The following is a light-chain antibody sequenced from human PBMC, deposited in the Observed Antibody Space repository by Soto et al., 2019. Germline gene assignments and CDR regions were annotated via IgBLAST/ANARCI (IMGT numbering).Light chain of an antibody. CDR1: QSVSDTY. Sequence: EIVLPQSPGTLSLSPGERATLSCRASQSVSDTYLAWYQQKPGQPPMLLIYGASNRATGSPDRFSGSWSGTNFTLTASRLEPEHFAEYYCQYGRLVWTFGQGTKVE. J-gene: IGKJ1*01. V-gene: IGKV3-20*01. CDR2: GAS. CDR3: QYGRLVWT.